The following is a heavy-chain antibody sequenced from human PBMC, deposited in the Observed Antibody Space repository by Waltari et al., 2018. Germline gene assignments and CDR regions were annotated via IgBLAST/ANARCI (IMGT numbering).Heavy chain of an antibody. Sequence: QVQLVESGGGVVQPGRSLRLSCAASGFTFSSYGMHWVRQAPGKGLEWVAVIAYDGSNKYYADSVKGRFTISRDNSKNTLFLQVNSLRVEDTALYYCAKLSGASDAFEIWGQGTTVTVSS. CDR2: IAYDGSNK. CDR3: AKLSGASDAFEI. D-gene: IGHD2-15*01. CDR1: GFTFSSYG. V-gene: IGHV3-30*18. J-gene: IGHJ3*02.